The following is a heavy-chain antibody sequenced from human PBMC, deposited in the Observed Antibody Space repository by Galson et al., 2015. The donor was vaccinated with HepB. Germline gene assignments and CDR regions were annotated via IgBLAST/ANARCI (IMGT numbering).Heavy chain of an antibody. CDR1: GYTFTING. CDR2: ISIRSGDT. CDR3: VRDRLRSFAY. J-gene: IGHJ4*03. V-gene: IGHV1-18*01. Sequence: SCKASGYTFTINGISWLRQAPGQGLEWMGWISIRSGDTNYAQRLQGRVTMTTDTSTSTAYMELRRLRSDDTAIYYCVRDRLRSFAYWGQGTVITVSS.